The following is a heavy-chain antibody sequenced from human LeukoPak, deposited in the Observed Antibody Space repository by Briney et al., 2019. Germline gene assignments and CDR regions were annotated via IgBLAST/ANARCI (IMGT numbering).Heavy chain of an antibody. J-gene: IGHJ5*02. Sequence: SETLSLTCAVYVGSFSGYHWNWIRQPPGKGPEWIGEVNESGGTNINPSLRSRVILPVDTSMNQFSLKLISVTAADTGVYYCARGQGATVPKVGKNWFDPWGHGTRVIVSP. CDR1: VGSFSGYH. CDR3: ARGQGATVPKVGKNWFDP. CDR2: VNESGGT. D-gene: IGHD1-26*01. V-gene: IGHV4-34*01.